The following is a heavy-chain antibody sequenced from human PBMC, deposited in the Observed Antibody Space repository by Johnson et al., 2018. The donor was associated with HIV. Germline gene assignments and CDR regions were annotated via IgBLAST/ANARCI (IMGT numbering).Heavy chain of an antibody. CDR3: ARDFESAAGI. D-gene: IGHD6-13*01. Sequence: QVQLVESGGGLVKPGGSLRLSCATSGFSFKDYYMNWVRQTPGKGLEWVSHISSSGTIKYYADSVKGRFTISRDNSKNTLYLQMNSLRAEDTAVYYCARDFESAAGIWGQGTMVTVSS. CDR1: GFSFKDYY. J-gene: IGHJ3*02. V-gene: IGHV3-11*01. CDR2: ISSSGTIK.